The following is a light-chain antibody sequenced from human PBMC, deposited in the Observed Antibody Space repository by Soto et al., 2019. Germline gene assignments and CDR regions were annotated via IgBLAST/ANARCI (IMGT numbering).Light chain of an antibody. V-gene: IGKV3-20*01. J-gene: IGKJ3*01. CDR3: QQYGGVPFT. CDR1: QTVTSDY. Sequence: EVVLTQSPGTLSLSPGARVTLSCRASQTVTSDYLAWYQQKPGQTPRLLIYGASSSATGIPDRFSGSGSGTDFSLTISRLEPEDFAVYYCQQYGGVPFTFGPGTKVDVK. CDR2: GAS.